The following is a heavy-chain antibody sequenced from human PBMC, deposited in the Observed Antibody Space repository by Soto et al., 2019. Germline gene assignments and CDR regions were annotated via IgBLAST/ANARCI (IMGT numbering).Heavy chain of an antibody. V-gene: IGHV3-21*01. J-gene: IGHJ5*02. CDR3: ARDGEAVAGTGFDP. Sequence: EVQLVESGGGLVKPGGSLRLSCAASGFTFSSYSMNWVRQAPGKGLEWVSSISSSSSYIYYADSVKGRFTISRDNVKNSLYLQLNSLRAEDTAVYYCARDGEAVAGTGFDPLGQGTLVTAAS. CDR2: ISSSSSYI. CDR1: GFTFSSYS. D-gene: IGHD6-19*01.